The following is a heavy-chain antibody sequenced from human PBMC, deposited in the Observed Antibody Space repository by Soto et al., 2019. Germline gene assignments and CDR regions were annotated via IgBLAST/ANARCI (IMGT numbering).Heavy chain of an antibody. V-gene: IGHV4-4*02. D-gene: IGHD6-6*01. CDR3: ARKRAAPFGYYYYGMDV. J-gene: IGHJ6*02. CDR1: GGSISSSNW. CDR2: IYHSGST. Sequence: SETLSLTCAVSGGSISSSNWWSWVRQPPGKGLEWIGEIYHSGSTNYNPSLKSRVTISVDKSKNQFSLKLSSVTAADTAVYYCARKRAAPFGYYYYGMDVWGQGTTVTVSS.